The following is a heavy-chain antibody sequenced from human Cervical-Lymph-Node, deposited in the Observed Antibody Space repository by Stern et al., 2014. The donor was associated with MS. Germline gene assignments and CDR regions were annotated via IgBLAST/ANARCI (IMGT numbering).Heavy chain of an antibody. D-gene: IGHD6-13*01. V-gene: IGHV3-74*03. Sequence: EVQLVESGGGLVQPGGSLRLSCAASGFTFSSHWMHWVRQAPGKGLVWVSRIYGDGSSTKYADYVKGRFTISRDNAKSTLYLQMNSLRAEDSAVYYCARDAGPAASGPLIDYWGRGTLVTVSS. CDR3: ARDAGPAASGPLIDY. CDR1: GFTFSSHW. J-gene: IGHJ4*02. CDR2: IYGDGSST.